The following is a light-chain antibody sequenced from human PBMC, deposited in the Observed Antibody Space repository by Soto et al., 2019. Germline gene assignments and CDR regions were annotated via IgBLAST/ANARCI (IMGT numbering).Light chain of an antibody. Sequence: EIVMTQSPATLSVSPGERATLSCRASQSVSSNLAWYQQKPAQAPRLLIYGASTRATGIPDRFSGSRSGTEFTLTISSLQSEDFAVYYCQQYNNWPMYTLGQGTKLEIK. CDR3: QQYNNWPMYT. CDR1: QSVSSN. J-gene: IGKJ2*01. CDR2: GAS. V-gene: IGKV3-15*01.